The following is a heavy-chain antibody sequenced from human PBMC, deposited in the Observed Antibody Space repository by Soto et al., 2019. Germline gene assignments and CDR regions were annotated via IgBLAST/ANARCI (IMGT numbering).Heavy chain of an antibody. Sequence: QVQLQQWGAGLLKPSETLSLTCAVYGGSFSGYYWSWIRQPPGKGLEWIGEINHSGSTNYNPSLKSRVTKSVDTSKNQFSLKLSSVTAADTAVYYCANLRYCSGGRCSHYWGQGTLVTVSS. J-gene: IGHJ4*02. D-gene: IGHD2-15*01. CDR1: GGSFSGYY. CDR2: INHSGST. V-gene: IGHV4-34*01. CDR3: ANLRYCSGGRCSHY.